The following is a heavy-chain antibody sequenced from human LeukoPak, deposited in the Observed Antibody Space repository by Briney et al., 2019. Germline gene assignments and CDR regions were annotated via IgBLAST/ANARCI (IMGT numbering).Heavy chain of an antibody. CDR3: AREGPRISGSPRY. CDR2: INPNSGAT. CDR1: GYTFTDYY. D-gene: IGHD1-26*01. Sequence: GALVRVSFKSSGYTFTDYYMHWVRQAPGKGREWMGWINPNSGATNNAQKFKGRVTMTRDSSISTAYMELSRLRSDDTAVYYCAREGPRISGSPRYWGQGTLVTVSS. J-gene: IGHJ4*02. V-gene: IGHV1-2*02.